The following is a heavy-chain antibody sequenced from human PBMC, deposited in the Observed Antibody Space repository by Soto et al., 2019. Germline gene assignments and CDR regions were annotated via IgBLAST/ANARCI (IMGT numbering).Heavy chain of an antibody. CDR1: GGTFSSYA. CDR2: IIPIFGTA. Sequence: GASVKVSCKASGGTFSSYAISWVRQAPGQGLEWMGGIIPIFGTANYAQKFQGRVTITADESTSTAYMELSSLRSEDTAVYYCASKDGYNLYCFDYWGQGTLVTVSS. J-gene: IGHJ4*02. CDR3: ASKDGYNLYCFDY. D-gene: IGHD5-12*01. V-gene: IGHV1-69*13.